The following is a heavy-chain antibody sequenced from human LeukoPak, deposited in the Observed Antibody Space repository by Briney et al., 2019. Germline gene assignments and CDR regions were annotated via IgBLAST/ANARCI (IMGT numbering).Heavy chain of an antibody. Sequence: GASVKVSCKASGYTFTSCGISWVRQAPGQGLEWMGWISAYNGNTNYAQKLQGRVTMTTDTSTSTAYMELRSLRSDDTAVYYCARAYCSSTSCYSDFDYWGQGTLVTVSS. D-gene: IGHD2-2*01. J-gene: IGHJ4*02. CDR2: ISAYNGNT. V-gene: IGHV1-18*01. CDR1: GYTFTSCG. CDR3: ARAYCSSTSCYSDFDY.